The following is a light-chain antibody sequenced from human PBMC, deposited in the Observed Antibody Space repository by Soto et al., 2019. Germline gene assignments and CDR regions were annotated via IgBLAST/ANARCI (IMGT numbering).Light chain of an antibody. Sequence: QSALTQPASVSGSPGQSITISCTGTSSDVGDYDYVSWFQQHPGKAPKLIIYEFSSRPSGVSNRFSGSKSGNTASLTISGLQAEDEADYYCSSFTSTYTRVFGAGTKLIVL. V-gene: IGLV2-14*01. CDR1: SSDVGDYDY. CDR3: SSFTSTYTRV. CDR2: EFS. J-gene: IGLJ1*01.